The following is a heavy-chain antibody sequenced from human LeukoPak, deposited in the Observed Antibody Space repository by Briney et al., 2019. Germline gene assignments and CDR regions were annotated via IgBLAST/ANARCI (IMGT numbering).Heavy chain of an antibody. CDR3: ARGGDRSFDY. CDR1: GVSISSNLW. V-gene: IGHV4-4*02. Sequence: SGTLSLTCAVSGVSISSNLWWTWVRQPPGKGLEWIAEIHHSGSINYNPSLKSRVTISIDKAKNQFSLNLNSVTAADTAVYYCARGGDRSFDYWGQGTLVTVSS. CDR2: IHHSGSI. J-gene: IGHJ4*02. D-gene: IGHD3-10*01.